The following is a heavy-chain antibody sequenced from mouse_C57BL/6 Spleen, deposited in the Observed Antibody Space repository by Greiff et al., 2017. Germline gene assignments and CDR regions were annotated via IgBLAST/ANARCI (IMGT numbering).Heavy chain of an antibody. Sequence: QVQLQQPGAELVMPGASVKLSCKASGYTFTSYWMHWVKQRPGQGLEWIGEIDPSDSYTNYNQKFKGKSTLTVDKSSSTAYMQLSSLTSEDSAVYYCARREEGYDVEAMDYWGQGTSVTVSS. CDR1: GYTFTSYW. J-gene: IGHJ4*01. CDR2: IDPSDSYT. V-gene: IGHV1-69*01. CDR3: ARREEGYDVEAMDY. D-gene: IGHD2-2*01.